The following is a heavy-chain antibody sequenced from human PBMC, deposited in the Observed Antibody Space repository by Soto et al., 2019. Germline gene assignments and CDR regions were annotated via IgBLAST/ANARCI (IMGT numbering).Heavy chain of an antibody. CDR3: ARGFPYDSSGYYPPGVTFWCDP. J-gene: IGHJ5*02. CDR2: IIPIFGTA. Sequence: QVQLVQSGAEVKKPGSSVKVSCKASGGTFSSYAISWVRQAPGQGLEWMGGIIPIFGTANYAQKFQGRVTITADESTSTASMELSSLRSEDTAVYYCARGFPYDSSGYYPPGVTFWCDPWGQGTLVTVSS. V-gene: IGHV1-69*01. CDR1: GGTFSSYA. D-gene: IGHD3-22*01.